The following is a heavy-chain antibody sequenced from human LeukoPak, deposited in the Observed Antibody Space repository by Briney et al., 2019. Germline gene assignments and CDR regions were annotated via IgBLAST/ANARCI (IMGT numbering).Heavy chain of an antibody. CDR3: ARGLSEFYYDSSGYPL. CDR1: GYTFTSYA. Sequence: ASVKVSCKASGYTFTSYAVNWMRQASGQGLEWMGWINTNIGNPTYVQGFTGRFVFSLDTSVSTAYLQISSLKAEDTAVYYCARGLSEFYYDSSGYPLWGQGTLVTVSS. J-gene: IGHJ4*02. V-gene: IGHV7-4-1*02. CDR2: INTNIGNP. D-gene: IGHD3-22*01.